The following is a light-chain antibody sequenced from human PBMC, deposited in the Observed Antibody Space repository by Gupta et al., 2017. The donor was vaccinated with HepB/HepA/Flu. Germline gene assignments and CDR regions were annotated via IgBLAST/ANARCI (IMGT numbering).Light chain of an antibody. CDR1: QSVSSS. J-gene: IGKJ2*04. Sequence: EIVLTQSPATLSLFPGERATLSCSASQSVSSSLAWFQQKPGQAPRLLIYDASSRATGIPARFSGSGSGTDFTLTISSLKPEDFAVYYCQQRSNWPPGCSFGQGTKLEIK. V-gene: IGKV3-11*01. CDR3: QQRSNWPPGCS. CDR2: DAS.